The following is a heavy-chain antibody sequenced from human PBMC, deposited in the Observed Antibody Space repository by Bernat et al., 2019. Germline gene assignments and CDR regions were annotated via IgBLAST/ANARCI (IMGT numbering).Heavy chain of an antibody. D-gene: IGHD3-16*02. CDR3: ASQIWGSYRTPDY. J-gene: IGHJ4*02. CDR2: INHSGST. Sequence: QVQLQQWGAGLLKPSETLSLTCAVYGGSFSGYYWSWIRQPPGKGLEWIGEINHSGSTNYNPSLKSRVTISVDTSKNQFSLKLSSVTAADTAVYYCASQIWGSYRTPDYWGQGTLVTVSS. CDR1: GGSFSGYY. V-gene: IGHV4-34*01.